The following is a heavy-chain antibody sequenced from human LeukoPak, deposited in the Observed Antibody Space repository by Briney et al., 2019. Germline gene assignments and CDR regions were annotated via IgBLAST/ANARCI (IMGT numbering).Heavy chain of an antibody. V-gene: IGHV3-48*03. J-gene: IGHJ4*02. CDR2: ISSNGSII. Sequence: PGGSLRLSCAASGFTFSGYEMIWVRQAPGKRLEWVSYISSNGSIIYYADSLKGRFTISRDNAKNSLYLQMSSLRAEDTAVYYCARDGQRWPIYYWGQGTLVTVSS. CDR1: GFTFSGYE. D-gene: IGHD6-19*01. CDR3: ARDGQRWPIYY.